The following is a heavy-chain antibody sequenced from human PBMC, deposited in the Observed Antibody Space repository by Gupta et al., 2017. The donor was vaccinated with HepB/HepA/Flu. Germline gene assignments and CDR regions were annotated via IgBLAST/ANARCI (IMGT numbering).Heavy chain of an antibody. D-gene: IGHD6-6*01. J-gene: IGHJ4*02. CDR2: INHSGST. V-gene: IGHV4-34*01. Sequence: QVQLQQWGAGLLKPSETLSLTCAVYGGSFSGYYWSWIRQPPGKGLEWIGEINHSGSTNYNPSLKSRVTISVDTSKNQFSLKLSSVTAADTAVYYCASAYSSSSRAFDYWGQGTLVTVSS. CDR3: ASAYSSSSRAFDY. CDR1: GGSFSGYY.